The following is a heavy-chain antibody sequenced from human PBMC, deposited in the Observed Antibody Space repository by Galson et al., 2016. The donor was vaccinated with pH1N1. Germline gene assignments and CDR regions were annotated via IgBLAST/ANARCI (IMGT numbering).Heavy chain of an antibody. Sequence: ETLSLTCAVSGGSISSSSYYWGWVRQPPGKGLEWIGSIYYSGSTNYNPSVKSRVTISVDTSKNQFSLKLSSVTAADTAVYYCASLLWFGELGGYFQHWGQGTLVTVSS. CDR2: IYYSGST. D-gene: IGHD3-10*01. V-gene: IGHV4-39*07. CDR3: ASLLWFGELGGYFQH. J-gene: IGHJ1*01. CDR1: GGSISSSSYY.